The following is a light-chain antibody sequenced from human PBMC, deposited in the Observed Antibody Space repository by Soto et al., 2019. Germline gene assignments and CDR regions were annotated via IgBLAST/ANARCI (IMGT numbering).Light chain of an antibody. CDR2: AAS. J-gene: IGKJ1*01. V-gene: IGKV3-15*01. Sequence: IVLTQSPGTLSSSPGERATLSCRASQSISRNLAWYQHKPGQAPRLLIYAASTRATGLPARFSGSGSGTEFTLTISSLQSEDFAVYSCQQYNNWPLTFGQGTKVDIK. CDR1: QSISRN. CDR3: QQYNNWPLT.